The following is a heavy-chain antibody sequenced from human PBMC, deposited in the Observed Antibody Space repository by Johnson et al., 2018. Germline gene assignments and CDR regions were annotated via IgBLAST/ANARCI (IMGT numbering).Heavy chain of an antibody. D-gene: IGHD6-13*01. J-gene: IGHJ3*02. CDR3: ARDPVAAAGRLDAFDI. CDR1: GGSISSSNW. Sequence: QVQLQESGPGLVKPSGTLSLTCAVSGGSISSSNWWTWVRQPPGKGLEGIGAIYHSGTTNYRPSPKSRFTISIDKSKNQFSLNLISLTAADTAVYYCARDPVAAAGRLDAFDIWGQGTMVTVSS. V-gene: IGHV4-4*02. CDR2: IYHSGTT.